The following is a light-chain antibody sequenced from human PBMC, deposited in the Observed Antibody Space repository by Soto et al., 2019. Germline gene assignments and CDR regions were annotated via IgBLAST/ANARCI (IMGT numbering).Light chain of an antibody. CDR3: QQYDQWQIT. J-gene: IGKJ5*01. CDR1: QSVSSN. CDR2: GAS. V-gene: IGKV3-15*01. Sequence: ETVMTQSPATLSVSPGDRATLSCRASQSVSSNLAWYQQKPGQAPRLLIYGASTRATGIPASFSGSGSGTEFTLTIDSLQSEDFAVYYCQQYDQWQITFGQGTLLEIK.